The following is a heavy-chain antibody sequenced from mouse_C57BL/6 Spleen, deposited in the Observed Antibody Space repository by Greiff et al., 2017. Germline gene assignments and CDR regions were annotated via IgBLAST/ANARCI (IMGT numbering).Heavy chain of an antibody. J-gene: IGHJ4*01. Sequence: QVQLQQPGAELVKPGASVQLSCKASGYTFTSYWMHWVKQRPGQGLEWIGMIHPNSGSTNYNEKFKSKATLTVDKSSSTAYMQLSSLTSEDSAVYYCARTSITTVVASGAMDYWGQGTSVTVSS. V-gene: IGHV1-64*01. CDR1: GYTFTSYW. CDR2: IHPNSGST. CDR3: ARTSITTVVASGAMDY. D-gene: IGHD1-1*01.